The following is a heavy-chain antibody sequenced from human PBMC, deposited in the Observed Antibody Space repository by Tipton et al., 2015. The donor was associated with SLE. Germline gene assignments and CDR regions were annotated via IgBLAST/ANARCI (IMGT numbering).Heavy chain of an antibody. CDR1: GGSISSSSYY. J-gene: IGHJ5*02. CDR2: IYYSGTT. Sequence: SGGSISSSSYYWGWIRQPPGKGLEWIGSIYYSGTTYYNPSLKSRVTISVDTSKNQFSLKLNSVTAADTAVYYCASPGTAAAGTGNWFDPWGQGTLVTVSS. V-gene: IGHV4-39*01. D-gene: IGHD6-13*01. CDR3: ASPGTAAAGTGNWFDP.